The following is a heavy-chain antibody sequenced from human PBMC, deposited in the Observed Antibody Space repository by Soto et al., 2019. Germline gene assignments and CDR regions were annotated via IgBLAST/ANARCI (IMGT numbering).Heavy chain of an antibody. CDR2: IYYSGST. CDR1: GGSISSSSYY. D-gene: IGHD6-6*01. CDR3: ARYSSSSSLDY. V-gene: IGHV4-39*01. J-gene: IGHJ4*02. Sequence: PSETLSLTCTVSGGSISSSSYYWGWIRQPPGKGLEWIGSIYYSGSTYYNPSLKSRVTISVDTSKNQFSLKLSSVTAADTAVYYCARYSSSSSLDYWGQGTLVTVSS.